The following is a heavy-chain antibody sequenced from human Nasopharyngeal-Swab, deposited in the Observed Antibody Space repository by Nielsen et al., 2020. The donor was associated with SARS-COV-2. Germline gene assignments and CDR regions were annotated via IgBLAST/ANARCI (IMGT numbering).Heavy chain of an antibody. Sequence: GESLKISCAASGFTFSSYSMNWVRQAPGKGLECVSSISSISSTIYYADSVKGRFTISRDNAKNSLYLQMNSLRDEDTAVYYCARPPGTSYTYFGDWGQGTLVTVSS. CDR2: ISSISSTI. D-gene: IGHD3-10*01. J-gene: IGHJ4*02. V-gene: IGHV3-48*02. CDR3: ARPPGTSYTYFGD. CDR1: GFTFSSYS.